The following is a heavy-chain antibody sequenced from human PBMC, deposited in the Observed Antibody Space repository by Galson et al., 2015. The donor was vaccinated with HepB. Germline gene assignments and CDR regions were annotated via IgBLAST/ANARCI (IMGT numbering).Heavy chain of an antibody. Sequence: SLRLSCAASGFTFSNYGMHWVRQAPGKGLEWVAVISYVGSHRYYADSVKGRFTISRDNSKNTLYLQVNSLRPEDTAVYYCAKDSQAGYRNTWYGGRIDYWGQGTLVIASS. CDR3: AKDSQAGYRNTWYGGRIDY. CDR1: GFTFSNYG. D-gene: IGHD6-13*01. CDR2: ISYVGSHR. V-gene: IGHV3-30*18. J-gene: IGHJ4*02.